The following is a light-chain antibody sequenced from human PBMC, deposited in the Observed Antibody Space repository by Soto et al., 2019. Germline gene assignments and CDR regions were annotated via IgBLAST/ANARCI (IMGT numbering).Light chain of an antibody. CDR2: LNSDGSH. CDR1: SGHSSYA. V-gene: IGLV4-69*01. Sequence: QPVLTQSPSASASLGASVKLTCTLSSGHSSYAIAWHQQHPEKGPRYLMKLNSDGSHSKGDGIPDRFSGSSSGAERYLTISSLQSEDEADYYCQTWGTGIHYVFGTGTKLTVL. CDR3: QTWGTGIHYV. J-gene: IGLJ1*01.